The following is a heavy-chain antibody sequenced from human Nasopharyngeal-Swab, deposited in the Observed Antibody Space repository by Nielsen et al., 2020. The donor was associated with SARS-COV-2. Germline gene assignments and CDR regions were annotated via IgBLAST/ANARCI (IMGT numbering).Heavy chain of an antibody. Sequence: GESLKISCVASGFTFSSYPMHWVRLAPGKGLEWVSSISDGGDSTFYADSVKGRFTISRDNSENTLYLQMSSLRADDTAVYYCAKLAVTVYWYFDVWGPGTLLTVSS. CDR1: GFTFSSYP. CDR3: AKLAVTVYWYFDV. V-gene: IGHV3-23*01. CDR2: ISDGGDST. J-gene: IGHJ2*01.